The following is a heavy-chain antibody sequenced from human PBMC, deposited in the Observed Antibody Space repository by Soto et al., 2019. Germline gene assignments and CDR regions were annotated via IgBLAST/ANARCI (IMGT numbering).Heavy chain of an antibody. Sequence: GASVKVSCKASGYTFTSYYMHWVRQAPGQGLEWMGIINPSGGSTSYAQKFQGRVTMTRDTSTSTVYMELSSLRSEDTAVYYCATSKNYYYDTSGPDAFDVWGQGTMVTVSS. J-gene: IGHJ3*01. D-gene: IGHD3-22*01. V-gene: IGHV1-46*01. CDR3: ATSKNYYYDTSGPDAFDV. CDR1: GYTFTSYY. CDR2: INPSGGST.